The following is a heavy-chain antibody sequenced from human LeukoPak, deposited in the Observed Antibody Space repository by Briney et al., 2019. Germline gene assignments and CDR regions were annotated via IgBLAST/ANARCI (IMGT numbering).Heavy chain of an antibody. CDR2: MYYSGIN. J-gene: IGHJ4*02. CDR1: GGSISSSTHY. Sequence: SETLSLTCTVSGGSISSSTHYWGWVRQPPGKGLEWIGSMYYSGINYYNPSLKSRVTISLDTSKNQFSLKLSSVAAADTAVYYCATGASGAQQLAPCWGQGTLVTVSS. D-gene: IGHD6-13*01. V-gene: IGHV4-39*01. CDR3: ATGASGAQQLAPC.